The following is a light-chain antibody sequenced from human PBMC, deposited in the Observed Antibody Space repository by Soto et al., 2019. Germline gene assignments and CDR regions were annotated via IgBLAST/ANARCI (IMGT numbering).Light chain of an antibody. Sequence: DIQMTQSPSTLSASVGDRVTITCRASQSISSWLAWYQQKPGTAPKLLIYKASTLQSGVPSRFSGSGSGTEFTLIISSLQPDDAATYYCQQYNDNWTCGQGTKVEIK. CDR2: KAS. CDR3: QQYNDNWT. V-gene: IGKV1-5*03. J-gene: IGKJ1*01. CDR1: QSISSW.